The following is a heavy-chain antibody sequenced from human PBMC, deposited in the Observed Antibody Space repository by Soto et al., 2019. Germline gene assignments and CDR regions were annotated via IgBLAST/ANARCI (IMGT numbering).Heavy chain of an antibody. Sequence: PGESLKISCKGSGYSFTSYWIGWVRQMPGKGLEWMGIIYPGDSDTRYSPSFQGQVTISADKSISTAYLQWSSLKASDTAMYYCARRYCISTICYHHFDYWGQGTLVTVSS. D-gene: IGHD2-2*01. CDR2: IYPGDSDT. CDR1: GYSFTSYW. J-gene: IGHJ4*02. V-gene: IGHV5-51*01. CDR3: ARRYCISTICYHHFDY.